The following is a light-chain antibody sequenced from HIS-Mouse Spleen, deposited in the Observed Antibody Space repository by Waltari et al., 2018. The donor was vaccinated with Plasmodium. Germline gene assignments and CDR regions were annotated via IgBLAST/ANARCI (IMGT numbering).Light chain of an antibody. CDR2: GAS. CDR1: QSVSSN. Sequence: EIVMTQSPATLSVSPGERATLSCRASQSVSSNLAWYQQKPGQAPRLLIYGASTRATGIPARFRGSGSGTEVTLTISSMQSEDFAVYYCQQYNNWPPTWTFGQGTKVEIK. CDR3: QQYNNWPPTWT. J-gene: IGKJ1*01. V-gene: IGKV3-15*01.